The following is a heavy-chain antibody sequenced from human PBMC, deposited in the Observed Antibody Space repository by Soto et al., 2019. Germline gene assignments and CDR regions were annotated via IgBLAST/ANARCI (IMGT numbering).Heavy chain of an antibody. Sequence: EVQLVESGGGLVQPGGSLRLSCAASGFIFPNYWINWVRQAPGKGLEWVANINPAGSDRRYVDSVKGRFTISRDNAKNSVYLQMNSLRDDDTAVYYCASARSSVGAPGGFIEFWGQGSLVTVSS. J-gene: IGHJ4*02. CDR3: ASARSSVGAPGGFIEF. V-gene: IGHV3-7*03. CDR1: GFIFPNYW. CDR2: INPAGSDR. D-gene: IGHD1-26*01.